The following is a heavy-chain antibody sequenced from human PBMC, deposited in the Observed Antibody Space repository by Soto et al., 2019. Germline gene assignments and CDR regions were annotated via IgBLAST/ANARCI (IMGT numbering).Heavy chain of an antibody. V-gene: IGHV3-30*18. Sequence: GGSLRLSCAASGFTFSSYGMHWVRQAPGKGLERVAVISYDGSNKYYADSVKGRFTISRDNSKNTLYLQMNSLRAEDTAVYYCAKPGPGIGAATTAPYGMDVWGQGTTVTVSS. CDR1: GFTFSSYG. J-gene: IGHJ6*02. CDR3: AKPGPGIGAATTAPYGMDV. CDR2: ISYDGSNK. D-gene: IGHD6-13*01.